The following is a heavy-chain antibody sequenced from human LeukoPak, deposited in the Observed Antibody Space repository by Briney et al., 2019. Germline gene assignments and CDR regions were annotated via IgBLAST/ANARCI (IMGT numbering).Heavy chain of an antibody. CDR3: ARDSYGSGWYPNWFDP. CDR1: GGSISSSSYS. D-gene: IGHD6-19*01. J-gene: IGHJ5*02. Sequence: SETLSLTCTVSGGSISSSSYSWGWIRQPPGKGLEWIGSIYYSGSTYYNPSLKSRVTISVDTSKNQFSLKLSSVTAADTAVYYCARDSYGSGWYPNWFDPWGQGTLVTVSS. V-gene: IGHV4-39*07. CDR2: IYYSGST.